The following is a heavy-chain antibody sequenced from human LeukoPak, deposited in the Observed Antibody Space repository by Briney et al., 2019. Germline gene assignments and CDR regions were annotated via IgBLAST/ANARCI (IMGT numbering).Heavy chain of an antibody. CDR2: MNPNSGNT. J-gene: IGHJ3*02. CDR1: GYTFTSYD. CDR3: ARAYSRVLFDI. V-gene: IGHV1-8*01. D-gene: IGHD4-11*01. Sequence: ASVKVSCKASGYTFTSYDINWVRQATGQGLEWMGWMNPNSGNTGYAQKLQGRVTMTRNTSISTAYMELSSLRSEDTAVYYCARAYSRVLFDIWGQGTMVTVSS.